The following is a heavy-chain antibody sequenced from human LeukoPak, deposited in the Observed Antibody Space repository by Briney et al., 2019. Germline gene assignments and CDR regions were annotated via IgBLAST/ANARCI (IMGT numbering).Heavy chain of an antibody. Sequence: GGSPRLSCTASGFTFSSFAMSWVRQAPGKGLEWVSSISGSGGDKYDADSVKGQFTISRDNPKNTLYLQMNSLRGEDTATYYCAKTSIRGYYYMEVWGKGTTVTVAS. CDR2: ISGSGGDK. V-gene: IGHV3-23*01. J-gene: IGHJ6*03. CDR1: GFTFSSFA. CDR3: AKTSIRGYYYMEV.